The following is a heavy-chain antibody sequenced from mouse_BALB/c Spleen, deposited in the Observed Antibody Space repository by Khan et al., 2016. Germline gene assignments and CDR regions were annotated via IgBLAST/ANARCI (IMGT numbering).Heavy chain of an antibody. CDR1: GYSITSDYA. Sequence: EVQLEESGPGLVKPSQSLSLTCTVTGYSITSDYAWNWIRQFPGNKLEWMGYISYSGSTSNHPSLKSRISITRDTSNNQFFLQLNSVTSEDTATXYSARYGSGSTDAMDYWGQGTSVTVSS. CDR2: ISYSGST. J-gene: IGHJ4*01. V-gene: IGHV3-2*02. CDR3: ARYGSGSTDAMDY. D-gene: IGHD1-1*01.